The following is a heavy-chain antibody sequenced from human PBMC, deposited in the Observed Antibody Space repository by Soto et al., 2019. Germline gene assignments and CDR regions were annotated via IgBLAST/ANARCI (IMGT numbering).Heavy chain of an antibody. J-gene: IGHJ4*02. CDR2: IIPIFGTA. CDR3: AIKTGTVVAYYFDY. Sequence: SVKVSCKASGGSFSSDVISWLRQAPGQGPEWMGGIIPIFGTANYAQKFQGRVTITADESTSTVYMELNRLRSEDTALYYCAIKTGTVVAYYFDYWGQGTLVTVSS. V-gene: IGHV1-69*13. D-gene: IGHD1-1*01. CDR1: GGSFSSDV.